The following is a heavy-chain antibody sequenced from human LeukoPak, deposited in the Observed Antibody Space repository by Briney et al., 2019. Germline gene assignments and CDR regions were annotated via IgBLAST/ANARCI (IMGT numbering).Heavy chain of an antibody. J-gene: IGHJ5*02. D-gene: IGHD2-2*01. CDR1: GGSISSSSYY. V-gene: IGHV4-39*07. CDR3: ARDNPAAHTDRFDP. CDR2: IYYSGST. Sequence: SETLSLTCTVSGGSISSSSYYWGWIRQPPGKGLEWIGSIYYSGSTYYNPSLKSRVTISVDTSKNQFSLKLSSVTAADTAVYYCARDNPAAHTDRFDPWGQGTLVTVSS.